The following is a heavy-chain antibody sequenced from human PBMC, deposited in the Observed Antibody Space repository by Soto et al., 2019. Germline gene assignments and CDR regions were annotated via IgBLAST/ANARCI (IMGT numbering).Heavy chain of an antibody. J-gene: IGHJ4*02. Sequence: QVQLVQSGAEVKKPGSSVRVSCKASGGTVTNYTIGWVRQAPGEGLEWMGRIIPILNRAQYAQKFQGRATITVDKSTSTAYMDLNSLRSEDTAIYFCARDGYSGHDYGDWGQGTLVTVSS. CDR3: ARDGYSGHDYGD. V-gene: IGHV1-69*08. D-gene: IGHD5-12*01. CDR2: IIPILNRA. CDR1: GGTVTNYT.